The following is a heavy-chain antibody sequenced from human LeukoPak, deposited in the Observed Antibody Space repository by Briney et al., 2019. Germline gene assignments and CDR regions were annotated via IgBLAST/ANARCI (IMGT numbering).Heavy chain of an antibody. J-gene: IGHJ4*02. CDR2: ISSNGGST. CDR1: GFTFSSYA. V-gene: IGHV3-64D*06. D-gene: IGHD4/OR15-4a*01. CDR3: VKRLNNYFDY. Sequence: GGSLRLSCSASGFTFSSYAMHWVRQAPGKGLEFVSGISSNGGSTYYADSVKARFTISRDNSKNALYLQMSSLRAEDTAVYYCVKRLNNYFDYWGQGALVTVSS.